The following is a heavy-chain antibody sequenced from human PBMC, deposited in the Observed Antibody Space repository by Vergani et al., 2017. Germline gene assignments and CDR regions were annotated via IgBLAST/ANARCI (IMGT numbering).Heavy chain of an antibody. V-gene: IGHV4-34*01. J-gene: IGHJ3*02. CDR3: ARGRRGVDAFDI. CDR2: INHSGST. D-gene: IGHD1-26*01. Sequence: QVQLQQWGAGLLKPSETLSLTCAVYGGSFSGYYWSWIRQPPGKGLEWIGEINHSGSTNYNPSLQSRVTISVDTSKNQFSLKLSSVTAADTAVYYCARGRRGVDAFDIWGQGTMVTVSS. CDR1: GGSFSGYY.